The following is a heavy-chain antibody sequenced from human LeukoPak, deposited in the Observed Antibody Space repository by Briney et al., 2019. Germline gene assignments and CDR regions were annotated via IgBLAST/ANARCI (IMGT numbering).Heavy chain of an antibody. CDR1: GYRFISNY. Sequence: ASVKVSCKASGYRFISNYIQWVRHAPGLGPEWMGWMHPGNGNTRYAEKFQGRVTMTRDTSINTAYMDLSNLRSDDTAVYYCAREGSYCVGGDCYSYFWGQGTLITVSS. V-gene: IGHV1-2*02. CDR2: MHPGNGNT. D-gene: IGHD2-21*02. CDR3: AREGSYCVGGDCYSYF. J-gene: IGHJ4*02.